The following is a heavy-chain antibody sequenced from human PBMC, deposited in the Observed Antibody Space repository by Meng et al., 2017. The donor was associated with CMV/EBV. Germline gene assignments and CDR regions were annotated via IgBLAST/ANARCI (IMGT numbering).Heavy chain of an antibody. CDR1: GFSLSTSGVG. CDR3: AHLDTAKSHFDY. Sequence: QITLKGAGPTLVKPTQTLTLTCTFSGFSLSTSGVGVGWIRQPPGKALEWLALIYWDDDKRYSPSLKSRLTITKDTSKNQVVLTMTNMDPVDTATYYCAHLDTAKSHFDYWGQGTLVTVSS. J-gene: IGHJ4*02. CDR2: IYWDDDK. D-gene: IGHD5-18*01. V-gene: IGHV2-5*02.